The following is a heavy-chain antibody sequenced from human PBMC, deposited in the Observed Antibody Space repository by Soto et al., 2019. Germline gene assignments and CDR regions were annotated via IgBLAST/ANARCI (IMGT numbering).Heavy chain of an antibody. V-gene: IGHV1-2*04. CDR2: INPNSGGT. J-gene: IGHJ4*02. CDR1: GYTFTGYY. D-gene: IGHD6-19*01. Sequence: GASVKVSCKASGYTFTGYYMHWVRQAPGQGLEWMGWINPNSGGTNYAQKFQGWVTMTRDTSISTAYMELSRLRSDDTAVYYCARDTPIAVAGYFDSWGQGTLVTVSS. CDR3: ARDTPIAVAGYFDS.